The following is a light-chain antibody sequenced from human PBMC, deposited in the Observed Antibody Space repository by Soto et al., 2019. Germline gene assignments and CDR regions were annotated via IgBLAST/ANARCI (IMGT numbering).Light chain of an antibody. CDR3: QQYVSPPIT. Sequence: EIVLTQSPGTLSLSPGERVTLSCRASQSVTSTYLGWYQQKPGQAPSLLIYGASSRATGIPDRFSGSVSGTDFTLTISRLEPEDFAVYYCQQYVSPPITFGQGTRLEIK. CDR2: GAS. CDR1: QSVTSTY. V-gene: IGKV3-20*01. J-gene: IGKJ5*01.